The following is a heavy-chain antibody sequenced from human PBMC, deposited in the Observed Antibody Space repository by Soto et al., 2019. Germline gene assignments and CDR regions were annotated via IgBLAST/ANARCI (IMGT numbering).Heavy chain of an antibody. J-gene: IGHJ2*01. V-gene: IGHV1-69*02. CDR1: GGTFSSYT. CDR2: IIPILGIA. D-gene: IGHD2-2*01. Sequence: QVQLVQSGAEVKKPGSSVKVSCKASGGTFSSYTISWVRQAPGQGLEWMGRIIPILGIANYAQKFQGRVTITADKSTSTASMELSSLRSEDTAVYYCARGGYCSSTSCYGEGYFDLWGRGTLVTVSS. CDR3: ARGGYCSSTSCYGEGYFDL.